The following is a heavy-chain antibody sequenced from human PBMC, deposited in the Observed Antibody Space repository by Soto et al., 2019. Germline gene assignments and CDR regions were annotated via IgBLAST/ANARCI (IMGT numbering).Heavy chain of an antibody. D-gene: IGHD4-17*01. Sequence: EVQLLESGGGLVQPGGSLRLSCAASGLTFSNYAMYWVRLAPGKGLEWVSTIVSSGGGTYYAGSVKGRFTISRDNSKSTLYLQMNSLGVEDTAVYFCASIVPQRYGDPSAFDYWGQGTLVAVSS. CDR2: IVSSGGGT. CDR3: ASIVPQRYGDPSAFDY. V-gene: IGHV3-23*01. CDR1: GLTFSNYA. J-gene: IGHJ4*02.